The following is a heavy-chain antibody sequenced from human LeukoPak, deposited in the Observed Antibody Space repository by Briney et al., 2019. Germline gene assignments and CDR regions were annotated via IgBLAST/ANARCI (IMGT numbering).Heavy chain of an antibody. V-gene: IGHV3-48*03. CDR1: GFTFSSYE. Sequence: GGSLRLSCAASGFTFSSYEMNWFRQAPGKGLEWVSYISSSGSSKSYADSVKGRFTNSRDNAKNPLYLQMNSLGAEDKAVYYCVLLAESLVDSWGEGTLVTVSS. CDR3: VLLAESLVDS. D-gene: IGHD3-16*01. J-gene: IGHJ4*02. CDR2: ISSSGSSK.